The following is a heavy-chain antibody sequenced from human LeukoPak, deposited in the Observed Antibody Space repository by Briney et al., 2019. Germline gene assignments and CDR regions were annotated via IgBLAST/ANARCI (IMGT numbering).Heavy chain of an antibody. D-gene: IGHD3-3*01. J-gene: IGHJ3*02. CDR2: ISGSGGST. CDR1: GFTFSSYA. V-gene: IGHV3-23*01. CDR3: AKGGGFWSGYYYAFDI. Sequence: GGSLRLSCAASGFTFSSYAMSWVRQAPGKGLEWVSAISGSGGSTYYADSVKGRFTISRDNSKNTLYLQMNSLRAEDTAVYYCAKGGGFWSGYYYAFDIWGQGTMVTVSS.